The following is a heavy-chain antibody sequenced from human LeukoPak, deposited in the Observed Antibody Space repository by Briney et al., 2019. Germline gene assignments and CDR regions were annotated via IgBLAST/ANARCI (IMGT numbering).Heavy chain of an antibody. D-gene: IGHD5-12*01. CDR1: GYTFTSYY. CDR2: INPSGGST. Sequence: ASVKVSCKASGYTFTSYYMHWVRQAPGQGLEWMGIINPSGGSTSYAQKFQGRVTMTRDTSTSTVYMELSSLRSEDTAVYYCARDNKTPSGRYYFDYWGQGTLVTVSS. J-gene: IGHJ4*02. CDR3: ARDNKTPSGRYYFDY. V-gene: IGHV1-46*01.